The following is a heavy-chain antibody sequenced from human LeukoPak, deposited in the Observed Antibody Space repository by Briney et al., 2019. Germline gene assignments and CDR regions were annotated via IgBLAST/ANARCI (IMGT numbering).Heavy chain of an antibody. V-gene: IGHV4-59*12. J-gene: IGHJ3*02. Sequence: SETLSLTCSVSGDSITGYYWGWIRQPPGKGLDYNSSLKSRVTISLDTSKNQFSLKVISMTAADTAAYYCTKSDGYGLIRICGRGTMVTVSS. D-gene: IGHD3-10*01. CDR3: TKSDGYGLIRI. CDR1: GDSITGYY.